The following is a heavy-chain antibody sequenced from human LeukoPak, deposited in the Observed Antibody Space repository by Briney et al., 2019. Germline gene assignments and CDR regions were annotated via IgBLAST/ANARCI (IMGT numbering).Heavy chain of an antibody. J-gene: IGHJ4*02. CDR2: ISGSGDRT. V-gene: IGHV3-23*01. D-gene: IGHD3-10*01. CDR1: GFPFSRND. Sequence: GESLRLSCAASGFPFSRNDMSWVRQAPGKLLEWVSCISGSGDRTYYADSVKGRFTISRDTSKNTPYLEMNSLRVEDAAVYYCAKYRGFGDSYDSWGQGTMVSVSS. CDR3: AKYRGFGDSYDS.